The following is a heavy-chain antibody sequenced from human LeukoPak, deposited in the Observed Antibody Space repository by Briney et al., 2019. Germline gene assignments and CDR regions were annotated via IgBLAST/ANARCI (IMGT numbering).Heavy chain of an antibody. CDR2: IFTSGDT. CDR1: GGSISSGTYQ. J-gene: IGHJ6*03. CDR3: ARVHPRKSLEPTHYYYYYYMDV. Sequence: KPSETLSLTCTISGGSISSGTYQWNWIRQPAGKGLEWIGRIFTSGDTNYNPSLKSRVSISLDTSKSQFSLKLRSVTAADTGVYYCARVHPRKSLEPTHYYYYYYMDVWGKGTTVTVSS. V-gene: IGHV4-61*02. D-gene: IGHD1-1*01.